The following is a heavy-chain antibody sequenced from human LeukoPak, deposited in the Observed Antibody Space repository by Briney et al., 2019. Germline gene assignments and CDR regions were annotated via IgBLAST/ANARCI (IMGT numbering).Heavy chain of an antibody. CDR2: INPNSGGT. Sequence: ASVNVSCKASGYTFTGYYMDWVRQAPGQGLEWMGWINPNSGGTNYAQKFQGRVTMTRDTSISTAYMELSRLRSDDTAVYYCARAQFYSNFLSCDYWGQGTLVTVSS. V-gene: IGHV1-2*02. CDR1: GYTFTGYY. CDR3: ARAQFYSNFLSCDY. J-gene: IGHJ4*02. D-gene: IGHD4-11*01.